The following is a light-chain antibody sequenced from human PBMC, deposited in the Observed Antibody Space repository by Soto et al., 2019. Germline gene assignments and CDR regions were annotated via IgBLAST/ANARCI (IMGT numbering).Light chain of an antibody. CDR2: GAS. CDR1: QSVSSTY. Sequence: EIVFTQSLGTLSLSPGEGATLSCRASQSVSSTYLAWYQQKPGQAPRLLISGASSRATGIPDRFSGSGSATDFTLTISRLEPEDFALYYCQQYGIWPITFGQVTRLE. J-gene: IGKJ5*01. V-gene: IGKV3-20*01. CDR3: QQYGIWPIT.